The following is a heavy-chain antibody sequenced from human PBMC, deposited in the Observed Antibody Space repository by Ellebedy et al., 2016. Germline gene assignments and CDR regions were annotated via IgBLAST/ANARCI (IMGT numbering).Heavy chain of an antibody. D-gene: IGHD1-26*01. V-gene: IGHV5-51*01. CDR2: IYPGDSDT. CDR3: ARRLYSGSYNY. Sequence: GESLKISCKGSAYRFTSYWIGWVRQMPGKGLEWMGIIYPGDSDTRYSPSFQGHVTISADKSISTAYLQWSSLKASDTAMYYCARRLYSGSYNYWGQGTLVTVSS. J-gene: IGHJ4*02. CDR1: AYRFTSYW.